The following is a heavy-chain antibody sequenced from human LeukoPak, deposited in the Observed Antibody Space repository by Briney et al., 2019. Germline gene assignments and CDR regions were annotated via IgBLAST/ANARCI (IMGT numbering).Heavy chain of an antibody. CDR1: GFTFSDYG. CDR3: VRASGSFDY. D-gene: IGHD3-10*01. CDR2: IWSEGSNK. V-gene: IGHV3-33*01. J-gene: IGHJ4*02. Sequence: GGSLRLSCAASGFTFSDYGIHWVRQAPGKGLEWVAVIWSEGSNKYYADSVKGRFTISRDNSKKTLYLQMNSLRVEDTAVYYCVRASGSFDYWGQGTLVTVSS.